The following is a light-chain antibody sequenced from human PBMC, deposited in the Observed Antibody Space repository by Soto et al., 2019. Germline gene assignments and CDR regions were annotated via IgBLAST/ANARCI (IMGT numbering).Light chain of an antibody. J-gene: IGKJ1*01. Sequence: LQRTQSPSTLSGSVGDRVTITGRASQTISSWLAWYQQKPGKAPKLLIYKASTLKSGVPSRFSGSGSGTEFTLTISSLQPDDFATYYCQHYNSYSEACGKGTKVDI. V-gene: IGKV1-5*03. CDR2: KAS. CDR3: QHYNSYSEA. CDR1: QTISSW.